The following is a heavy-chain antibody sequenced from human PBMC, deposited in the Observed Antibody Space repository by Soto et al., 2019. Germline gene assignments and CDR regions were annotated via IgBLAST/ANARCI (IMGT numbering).Heavy chain of an antibody. V-gene: IGHV1-46*01. Sequence: ASVKVSCKASGYTFTSYYMHWVRQAPGQGLEWMGIINPSGGSTSYAQKFQGRVTMTRDTSTSTVYMELSSLRSEDTAVYYCARGPPNYDDSSGYQDYYYGMDVWGQGTTVTVSS. CDR1: GYTFTSYY. J-gene: IGHJ6*02. D-gene: IGHD3-22*01. CDR2: INPSGGST. CDR3: ARGPPNYDDSSGYQDYYYGMDV.